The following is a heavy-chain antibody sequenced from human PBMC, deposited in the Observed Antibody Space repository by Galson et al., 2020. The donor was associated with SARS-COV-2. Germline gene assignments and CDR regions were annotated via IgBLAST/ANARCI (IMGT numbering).Heavy chain of an antibody. CDR2: IRSKANNNAT. Sequence: GESLKISCAASGFTFSDSTMHWVRQASGKGLEWVGRIRSKANNNATAYAASVKGRFTVSRDGSKNTAYLQMNSLKTEDTAVYYCTTVTTQSVYWGQGTLVTVSS. V-gene: IGHV3-73*01. CDR3: TTVTTQSVY. CDR1: GFTFSDST. D-gene: IGHD4-17*01. J-gene: IGHJ4*02.